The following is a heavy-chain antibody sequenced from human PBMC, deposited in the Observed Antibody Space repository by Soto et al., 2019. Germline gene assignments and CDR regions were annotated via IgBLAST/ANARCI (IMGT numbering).Heavy chain of an antibody. CDR3: AKTGSGGYSGYDYYYYYYMDV. D-gene: IGHD5-12*01. CDR1: GFTFSSYA. J-gene: IGHJ6*03. Sequence: GGSLRLSCAASGFTFSSYAMSWVRQAPGKGLEWVSAISGSGGSTYYADSVKGRFTISRDNSKNTLYLQMNSLRAEDTAVYYCAKTGSGGYSGYDYYYYYYMDVWGKGTTVTVSS. V-gene: IGHV3-23*01. CDR2: ISGSGGST.